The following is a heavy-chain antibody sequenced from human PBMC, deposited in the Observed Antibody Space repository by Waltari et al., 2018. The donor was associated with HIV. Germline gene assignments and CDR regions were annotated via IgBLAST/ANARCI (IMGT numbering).Heavy chain of an antibody. J-gene: IGHJ4*02. Sequence: EVQLVESGGGLVQPGGSLRLPCAASGFIFRPYSINWVRQAPGKGLEWVSHISSSSTTIYYADSVKGRFTISRDNAKNSLYLQMNSLRAEDTAVYYCARDYCSSTSCTVDYWGQGTLVTVSS. CDR2: ISSSSTTI. CDR3: ARDYCSSTSCTVDY. D-gene: IGHD2-2*01. CDR1: GFIFRPYS. V-gene: IGHV3-48*01.